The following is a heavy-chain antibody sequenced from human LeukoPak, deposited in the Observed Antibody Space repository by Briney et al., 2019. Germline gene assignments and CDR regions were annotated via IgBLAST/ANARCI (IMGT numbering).Heavy chain of an antibody. Sequence: TSETLSLTCSLSGDSFTTYYWSWIRQSPGQGLEWIGNIYYRGDINYNPSLKSRVIISIDTSKNQFSLKVTSLTAADTAVYYCATNKDWAEADWGQGTLVIVSS. CDR1: GDSFTTYY. J-gene: IGHJ4*02. CDR2: IYYRGDI. D-gene: IGHD3/OR15-3a*01. CDR3: ATNKDWAEAD. V-gene: IGHV4-59*03.